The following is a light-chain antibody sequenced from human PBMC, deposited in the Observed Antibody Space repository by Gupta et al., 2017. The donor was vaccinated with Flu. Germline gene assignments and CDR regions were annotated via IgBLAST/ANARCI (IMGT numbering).Light chain of an antibody. J-gene: IGLJ1*01. CDR1: HSDVGGYQF. CDR2: EVT. CDR3: SSYTDANTWV. Sequence: QSALTQPASVSGSPGQSITISCSGTHSDVGGYQFVTWYQHHPGRAPKLLIYEVTRRPAELSGLFSGSKSGNTASLTISAHQPEDEADYFCSSYTDANTWVFGSGSRVTVL. V-gene: IGLV2-14*01.